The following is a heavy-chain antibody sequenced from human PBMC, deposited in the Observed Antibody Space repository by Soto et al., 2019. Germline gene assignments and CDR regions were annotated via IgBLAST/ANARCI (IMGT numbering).Heavy chain of an antibody. Sequence: QGQLVQSGVEVKKPGASVKVSCKASGYTFTDYGISWVRQAPGQELEWMGWISAYNGNTNYAQNLQDRVTMTTDTSTSTAYMELRSLRSDDTAVYYCARDRSTHDYWGQGTLIAVSS. V-gene: IGHV1-18*01. CDR3: ARDRSTHDY. CDR2: ISAYNGNT. CDR1: GYTFTDYG. J-gene: IGHJ4*02. D-gene: IGHD1-1*01.